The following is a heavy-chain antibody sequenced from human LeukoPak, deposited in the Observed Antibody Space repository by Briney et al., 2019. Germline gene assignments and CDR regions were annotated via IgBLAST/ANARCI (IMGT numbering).Heavy chain of an antibody. J-gene: IGHJ4*02. CDR1: GFTFSSYS. D-gene: IGHD6-19*01. V-gene: IGHV3-21*01. Sequence: PGGSLRLSCAASGFTFSSYSMNWVRQAPGKGLEWVSSISSSSSYIYYADSVKGRFTISRDNAKNSLYLQMNSLRAEDTAVYYCARDGDSSGWFYFDYWGQGTLVTASS. CDR3: ARDGDSSGWFYFDY. CDR2: ISSSSSYI.